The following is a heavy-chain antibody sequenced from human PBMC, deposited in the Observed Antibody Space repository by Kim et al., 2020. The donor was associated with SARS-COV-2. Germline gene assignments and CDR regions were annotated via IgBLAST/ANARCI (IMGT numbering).Heavy chain of an antibody. CDR1: GFTVSSNY. CDR3: ARYPSGDFYFDY. V-gene: IGHV3-53*01. Sequence: GGSLRLSCAASGFTVSSNYMSWVRQAPGKGLEWVSVIYSGGSTYYADSVKGRFTISRDNSKNTLYLQMNSLRAEDTAVYYCARYPSGDFYFDYWGQGTLVTVSS. J-gene: IGHJ4*02. D-gene: IGHD4-17*01. CDR2: IYSGGST.